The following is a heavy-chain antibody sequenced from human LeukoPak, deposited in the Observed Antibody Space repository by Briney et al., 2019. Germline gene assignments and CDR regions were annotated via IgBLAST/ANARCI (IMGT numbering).Heavy chain of an antibody. CDR3: TTAPPIVVVPAAMVDY. J-gene: IGHJ4*02. CDR2: MKSKPDGGTT. V-gene: IGHV3-15*01. Sequence: GGSLRLSCAASGITFSNAWMSWIRQAPGKGLEWVGRMKSKPDGGTTDYAAPVKGRFTISRDDSKNTLYLQMNSLKTEDTAVYYCTTAPPIVVVPAAMVDYWGQGTLVTVSS. D-gene: IGHD2-2*01. CDR1: GITFSNAW.